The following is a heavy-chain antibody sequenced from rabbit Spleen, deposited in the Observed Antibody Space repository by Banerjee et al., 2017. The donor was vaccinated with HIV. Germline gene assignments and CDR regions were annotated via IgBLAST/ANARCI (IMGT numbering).Heavy chain of an antibody. Sequence: QEQLVESGGGLVKPEGSLTLTCTASGFDFSNYGVTWVRQAPGKGLEWIGYIEPIFGNTYYASWVNGRFTISSDNAQNTLYLQLNSLTAADTATYFCVRDRRSSGWGVPLYYFNLWGPGTLVTVS. CDR3: VRDRRSSGWGVPLYYFNL. CDR2: IEPIFGNT. D-gene: IGHD4-1*01. CDR1: GFDFSNYG. J-gene: IGHJ4*01. V-gene: IGHV1S47*01.